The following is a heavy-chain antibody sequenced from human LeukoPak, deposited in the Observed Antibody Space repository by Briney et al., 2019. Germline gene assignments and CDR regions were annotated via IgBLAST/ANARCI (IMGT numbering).Heavy chain of an antibody. Sequence: GASVKVSCKASGYTFTGYYMHWVRQAPGQGLEWMGWINPNSGGTDYAQKFQGRVTMTRDTSIITAYMELSRLRSDDTAMYYCARELISGDNYYFDYWGQGALVTVSS. CDR2: INPNSGGT. D-gene: IGHD7-27*01. V-gene: IGHV1-2*02. J-gene: IGHJ4*02. CDR1: GYTFTGYY. CDR3: ARELISGDNYYFDY.